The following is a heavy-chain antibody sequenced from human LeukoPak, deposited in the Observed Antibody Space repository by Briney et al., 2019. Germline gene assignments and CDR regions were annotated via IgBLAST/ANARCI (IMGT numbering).Heavy chain of an antibody. V-gene: IGHV1-69*13. CDR1: GGTFSSYA. D-gene: IGHD6-6*01. J-gene: IGHJ6*03. Sequence: SVKVSCKASGGTFSSYAISWVRQAPGQGLEWMGGIIPIFGTANYAQKFQGRVTITADESTSTAYMELSSLRSEDTAVYYCARGLSSSSYYYYYMDVWGKGTTVTVSS. CDR3: ARGLSSSSYYYYYMDV. CDR2: IIPIFGTA.